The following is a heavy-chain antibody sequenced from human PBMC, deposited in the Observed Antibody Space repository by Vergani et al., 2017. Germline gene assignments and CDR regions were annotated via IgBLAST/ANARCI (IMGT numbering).Heavy chain of an antibody. CDR3: ARTESFILRYFHWAL. J-gene: IGHJ4*02. D-gene: IGHD3-9*01. CDR2: VSFRGDT. CDR1: GASVNSYY. V-gene: IGHV4-59*08. Sequence: QVQLQESGPGLVKPSETLSLTCTVSGASVNSYYWSWIRQPPGKGLEWMGYVSFRGDTLYDPSVKGRMTISLNTSSNQFSLYLTSVTAADTAIYFCARTESFILRYFHWALWGQGTLVTVSS.